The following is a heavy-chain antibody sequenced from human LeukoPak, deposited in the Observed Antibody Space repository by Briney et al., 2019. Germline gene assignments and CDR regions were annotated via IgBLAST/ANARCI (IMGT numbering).Heavy chain of an antibody. V-gene: IGHV3-48*02. Sequence: GGSLRLSCAASGFTFSSYSMNWVRQAPGKGLKWVSFISSSSSTIYYADPVKGRFTISRDNAKNSLYLQMNSLRDEDTAVYYCARNMITMVRGGAFDIWGQGTMVTVSS. CDR1: GFTFSSYS. CDR3: ARNMITMVRGGAFDI. J-gene: IGHJ3*02. CDR2: ISSSSSTI. D-gene: IGHD3-10*01.